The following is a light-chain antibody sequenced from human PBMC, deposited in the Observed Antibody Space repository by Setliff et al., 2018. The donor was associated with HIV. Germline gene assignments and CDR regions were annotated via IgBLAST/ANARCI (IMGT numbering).Light chain of an antibody. CDR1: SSNFGAGYD. Sequence: QSALKQPPSVSGTPGQRVTISCTGSSSNFGAGYDVHWYQQLPGTAPKLLISGNNNRPSGVPDRFSGSKSGTSASLATTGLQAEDEADYYCQSYDSSLSAYVFGTGTKVTVL. V-gene: IGLV1-40*01. CDR3: QSYDSSLSAYV. J-gene: IGLJ1*01. CDR2: GNN.